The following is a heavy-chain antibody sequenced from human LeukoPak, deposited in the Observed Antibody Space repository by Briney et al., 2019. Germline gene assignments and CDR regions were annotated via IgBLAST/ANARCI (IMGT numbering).Heavy chain of an antibody. J-gene: IGHJ4*02. CDR2: IRQDGSDK. CDR1: GFTFSSYW. Sequence: GGSLRLSCAGSGFTFSSYWMSWVRQAPGKGLEWVATIRQDGSDKYYVDSVKGRFAISRDNTKNSLYLQMNSLRAEDTAVYYCARDFPWHPSWGQGTLVTVSS. V-gene: IGHV3-7*01. CDR3: ARDFPWHPS.